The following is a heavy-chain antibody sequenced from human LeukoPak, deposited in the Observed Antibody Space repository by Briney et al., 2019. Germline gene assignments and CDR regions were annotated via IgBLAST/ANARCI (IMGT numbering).Heavy chain of an antibody. D-gene: IGHD4-17*01. CDR2: ISGSGGSA. CDR1: GFTFSSYA. CDR3: AKGSGDYLFDY. J-gene: IGHJ4*02. Sequence: PGGSLRLSCAASGFTFSSYAMSWVRQAPGKGLERVSAISGSGGSAYYADSVKGRFTISRDNSKNTLYLQMSSLRAEDTAVYYCAKGSGDYLFDYWGQGTLITVSS. V-gene: IGHV3-23*01.